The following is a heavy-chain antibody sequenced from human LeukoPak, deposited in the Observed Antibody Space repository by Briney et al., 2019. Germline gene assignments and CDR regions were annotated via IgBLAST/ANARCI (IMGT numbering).Heavy chain of an antibody. D-gene: IGHD2-15*01. CDR1: GFTFGNYG. CDR3: ARDVGGRTPFKY. V-gene: IGHV3-49*03. J-gene: IGHJ4*02. Sequence: PGGSLRLSCTVSGFTFGNYGLTWFRQAPGKGLEWVGFIQSKPAGETTKYAAPVEGRFTISRDDPKSIAYLQMNSLKTEDTGVYYCARDVGGRTPFKYWGQGTLVTVSS. CDR2: IQSKPAGETT.